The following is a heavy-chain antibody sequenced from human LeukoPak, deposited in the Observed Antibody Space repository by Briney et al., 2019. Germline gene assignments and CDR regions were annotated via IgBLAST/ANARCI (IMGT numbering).Heavy chain of an antibody. Sequence: PGGSLRLSCAASGFTFSSYAMSWVRQAPGKGLEWVSAISGSGGSTYYADSVKGRFTISRDNSKNTLYLQMNSLRAEDTVVYYCAKDLGVPWQQRFDYWGQGTLVTVSS. CDR2: ISGSGGST. CDR3: AKDLGVPWQQRFDY. V-gene: IGHV3-23*01. J-gene: IGHJ4*02. D-gene: IGHD6-13*01. CDR1: GFTFSSYA.